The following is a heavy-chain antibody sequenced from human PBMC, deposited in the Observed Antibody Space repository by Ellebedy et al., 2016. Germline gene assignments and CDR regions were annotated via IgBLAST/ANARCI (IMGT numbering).Heavy chain of an antibody. CDR3: TRDRPSLLWFGVVH. CDR2: IRSKAYGGTT. V-gene: IGHV3-49*03. Sequence: GESLKISXTASGFTFGDYAMSWFRQAPGKGLEWVGFIRSKAYGGTTEYAASVKGRFTISRDDSKSIAYLQMNSLKTEDTAVYYCTRDRPSLLWFGVVHWGQGTLVTVSS. D-gene: IGHD3-10*01. CDR1: GFTFGDYA. J-gene: IGHJ4*02.